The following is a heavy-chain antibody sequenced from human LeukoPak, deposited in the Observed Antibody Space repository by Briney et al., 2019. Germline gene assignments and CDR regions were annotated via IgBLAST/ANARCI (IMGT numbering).Heavy chain of an antibody. Sequence: GGSLRLSCAASGFTFTNYAMNWVRQAPGKGLEWLSAISSSGGTTCYADSVKGRFTISRDNSRNTLYLQMNSLRVADTAVYFCTKVRLSNLYYYYGMGVWGQGTTVTVSS. CDR1: GFTFTNYA. J-gene: IGHJ6*02. D-gene: IGHD2-21*02. CDR3: TKVRLSNLYYYYGMGV. V-gene: IGHV3-23*01. CDR2: ISSSGGTT.